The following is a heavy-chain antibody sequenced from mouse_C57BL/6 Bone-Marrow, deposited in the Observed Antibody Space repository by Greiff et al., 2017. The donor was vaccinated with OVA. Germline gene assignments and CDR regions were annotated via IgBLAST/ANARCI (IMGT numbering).Heavy chain of an antibody. J-gene: IGHJ3*01. CDR2: ITPNYGTT. V-gene: IGHV1-39*01. CDR3: AREGSHYGYDETWFAY. Sequence: VQLQQSGPELVKPGASVKISCKASGYSFTDYNMNWVKQSNGKSLEWIGVITPNYGTTSYNQKFKGKATLTVDQSSSTAYMQLNRLTSEDSAVYYCAREGSHYGYDETWFAYWGQGTLVTVSA. D-gene: IGHD2-2*01. CDR1: GYSFTDYN.